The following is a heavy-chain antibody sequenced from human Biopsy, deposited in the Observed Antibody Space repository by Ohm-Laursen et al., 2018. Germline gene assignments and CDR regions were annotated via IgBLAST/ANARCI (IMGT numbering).Heavy chain of an antibody. Sequence: SQTLSLTWEVYGKTLSDYYWSWIRQPPGKGLEWIGQINQSGRTNYHPSLKSRVNISAEKSNNQFSRKLTSVTSADTAVYFCGNEVHGRDYWGLGTLVTVSS. CDR3: GNEVHGRDY. CDR2: INQSGRT. J-gene: IGHJ4*02. D-gene: IGHD2-15*01. CDR1: GKTLSDYY. V-gene: IGHV4-34*08.